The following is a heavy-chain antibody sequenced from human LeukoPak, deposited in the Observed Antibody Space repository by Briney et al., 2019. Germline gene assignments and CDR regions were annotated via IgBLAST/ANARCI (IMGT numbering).Heavy chain of an antibody. CDR2: ISNXGXYT. D-gene: IGHD6-19*01. Sequence: PGRSXXLSCAASGFSFSDNYXXXIRQAPGKGXXXXXYISNXGXYTXYPDSVXGRFXXXRDNAKSSLHRQVNSLRDEDTAMYYCARTRGAGPGGHFDYWGQGTLVTVSS. V-gene: IGHV3-11*03. CDR1: GFSFSDNY. CDR3: ARTRGAGPGGHFDY. J-gene: IGHJ4*02.